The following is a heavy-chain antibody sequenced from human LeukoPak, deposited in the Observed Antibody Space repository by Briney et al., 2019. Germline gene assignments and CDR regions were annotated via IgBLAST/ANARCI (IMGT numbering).Heavy chain of an antibody. Sequence: PSETLSLTCSVSGSPISSGHYWGWIRQPPGKGLEWIGSLYHTGRTSYNPSLESRVTLAVDTSEKPFSLTMTSLTAADTAVYYCVRGHRLVSPSPSFDYWGPGALVSVSS. V-gene: IGHV4-38-2*02. J-gene: IGHJ4*02. CDR3: VRGHRLVSPSPSFDY. CDR2: LYHTGRT. D-gene: IGHD6-19*01. CDR1: GSPISSGHY.